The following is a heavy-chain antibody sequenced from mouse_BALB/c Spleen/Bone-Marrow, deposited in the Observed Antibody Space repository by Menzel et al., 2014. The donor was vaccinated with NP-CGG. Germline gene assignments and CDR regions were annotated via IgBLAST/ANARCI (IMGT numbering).Heavy chain of an antibody. CDR2: IYPGNSDT. V-gene: IGHV1-5*01. CDR1: GYSFTSYW. D-gene: IGHD2-1*01. Sequence: EVKLVESGTVLARPGASVKMSCKASGYSFTSYWTHWVKQRPGQGLEWIGAIYPGNSDTSYNQKFKGKAKLTAVTSATTAYMELSSLTNEDSAVYFCTRKVYYGNPLDYWGQGTTLTVSS. J-gene: IGHJ2*01. CDR3: TRKVYYGNPLDY.